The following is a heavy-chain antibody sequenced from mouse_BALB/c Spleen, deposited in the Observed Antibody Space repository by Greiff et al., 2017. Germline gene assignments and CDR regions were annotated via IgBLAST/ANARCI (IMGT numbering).Heavy chain of an antibody. Sequence: VQLQQSGPELVKTGASVKISCKASGYSFTGYYMHWVKQSHGKSLEWIGDINPNNGGTIYNQKFKGKATLTVDKSSSTAYMELRSLTSEDTAVYYCARLYGSSYGAMDYWGQGTSVTVSS. J-gene: IGHJ4*01. D-gene: IGHD1-1*01. CDR1: GYSFTGYY. CDR2: INPNNGGT. V-gene: IGHV1-18*01. CDR3: ARLYGSSYGAMDY.